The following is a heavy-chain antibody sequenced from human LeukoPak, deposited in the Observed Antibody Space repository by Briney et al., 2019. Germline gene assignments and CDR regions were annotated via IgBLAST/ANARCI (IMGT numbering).Heavy chain of an antibody. CDR3: ERAIAAGGTVH. J-gene: IGHJ4*02. Sequence: ASVKVSCKASGYTFTSYGISWVRQAPGQGLEWMGWISVYNGNTNYAQKLQGRVTMTTDTSTSTAYMELRSKTSDDTAVYYCERAIAAGGTVHWGQGTLVTVSS. CDR2: ISVYNGNT. V-gene: IGHV1-18*01. D-gene: IGHD6-13*01. CDR1: GYTFTSYG.